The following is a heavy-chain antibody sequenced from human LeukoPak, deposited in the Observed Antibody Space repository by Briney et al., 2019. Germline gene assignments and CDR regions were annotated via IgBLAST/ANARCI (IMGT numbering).Heavy chain of an antibody. V-gene: IGHV3-53*01. Sequence: GGSLRLSCAASGFTVSSSYMSWVRQAPGKGLEWVSVIYSGGSTYYADSVKGRFTISRDNSKNTLYLQMNSLRAEDTAVYYCARDLFGVVTSDDAFDIWGQGTMVTVSS. CDR3: ARDLFGVVTSDDAFDI. D-gene: IGHD3-3*01. CDR2: IYSGGST. J-gene: IGHJ3*02. CDR1: GFTVSSSY.